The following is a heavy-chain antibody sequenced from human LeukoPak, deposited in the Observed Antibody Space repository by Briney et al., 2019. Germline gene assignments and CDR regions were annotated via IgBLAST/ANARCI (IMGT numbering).Heavy chain of an antibody. V-gene: IGHV3-7*01. Sequence: PGGSLRLSCAASGFTFSNYCMSWVRQAPGKGLEWVSYINRGGSAKYYVDSVKGRFTISRDNAKNSLYLQMNSLRAEDTAVYYCSRERYDSIYWGQGALVTVSS. CDR2: INRGGSAK. D-gene: IGHD3-22*01. CDR3: SRERYDSIY. CDR1: GFTFSNYC. J-gene: IGHJ4*02.